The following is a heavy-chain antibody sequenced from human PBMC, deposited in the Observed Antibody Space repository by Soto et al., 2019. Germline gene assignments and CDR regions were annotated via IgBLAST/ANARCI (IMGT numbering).Heavy chain of an antibody. CDR2: ILPVFDTP. Sequence: SVKGSCKASGGPLNNHAITWVRQAPGQGLEWMGGILPVFDTPNYAQKFLDRLTINADESTSTAYMELSRLTSEDTAVYYCATVRAEGYCTRATCSYNWFDPWGTGTLVTVSS. CDR1: GGPLNNHA. CDR3: ATVRAEGYCTRATCSYNWFDP. D-gene: IGHD2-2*01. V-gene: IGHV1-69*13. J-gene: IGHJ5*02.